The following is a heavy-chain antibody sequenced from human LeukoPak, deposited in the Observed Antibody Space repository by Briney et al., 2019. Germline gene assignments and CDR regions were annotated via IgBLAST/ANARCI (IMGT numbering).Heavy chain of an antibody. Sequence: GRSLRLSCSASGFTFSSYAMHWVRQAPGKGLEWVAVIWYDGSNKYYADSVKGRFTISRDNPKNTLYLQMNSLGAEDTAVYYCARDGNYGGNSELPSWGQGTLVTVSS. CDR3: ARDGNYGGNSELPS. CDR1: GFTFSSYA. D-gene: IGHD4-23*01. CDR2: IWYDGSNK. V-gene: IGHV3-33*08. J-gene: IGHJ5*02.